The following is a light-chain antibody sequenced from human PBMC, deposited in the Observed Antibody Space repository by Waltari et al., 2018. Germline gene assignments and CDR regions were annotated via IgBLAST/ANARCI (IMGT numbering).Light chain of an antibody. CDR1: QGIGSY. CDR3: QQLHSYPRT. V-gene: IGKV1-9*01. Sequence: DIQLTQSPSFLSASVGDRVTITCRASQGIGSYLAWYQQKPGTAPTPLIYAASTLQSGVPSRFRGSYSGTEFTLTISSLQPEDFASYFCQQLHSYPRTFGGGTKMEI. J-gene: IGKJ4*01. CDR2: AAS.